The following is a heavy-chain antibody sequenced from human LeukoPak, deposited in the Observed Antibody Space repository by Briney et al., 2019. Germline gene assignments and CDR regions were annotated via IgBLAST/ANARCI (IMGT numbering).Heavy chain of an antibody. CDR1: GGSISSSSYY. Sequence: PSETLSLTCTVSGGSISSSSYYWDWIRQPPGKGLEWIGSIYYSGSTYYNPSLKSRVTISVDTSKNQFSLKLSSVTAADTAVYYCARKGAVAGTRWFDPWGQGTLVTVSS. CDR3: ARKGAVAGTRWFDP. J-gene: IGHJ5*02. V-gene: IGHV4-39*01. CDR2: IYYSGST. D-gene: IGHD6-19*01.